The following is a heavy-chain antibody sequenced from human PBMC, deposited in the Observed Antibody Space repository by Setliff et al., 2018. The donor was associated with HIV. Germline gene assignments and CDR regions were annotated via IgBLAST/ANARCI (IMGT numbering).Heavy chain of an antibody. J-gene: IGHJ2*01. Sequence: PSETLSLTCAVFGESFSNYHWNWFRQPPGGGLEWIGEINHSGNTDYNSSLKSRVTISVDTSKKQFSLEMRSLTAADTAVYYCARDHRLPGVQPPYWYFDLWGRGTLVTVSS. V-gene: IGHV4-34*01. CDR2: INHSGNT. D-gene: IGHD3-10*01. CDR1: GESFSNYH. CDR3: ARDHRLPGVQPPYWYFDL.